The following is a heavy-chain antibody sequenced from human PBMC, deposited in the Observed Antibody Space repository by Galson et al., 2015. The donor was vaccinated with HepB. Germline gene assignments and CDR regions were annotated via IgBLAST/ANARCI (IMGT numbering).Heavy chain of an antibody. J-gene: IGHJ4*02. CDR1: GYTFTSSG. CDR3: ARDGWYYYYGSGSYYKGARGGLYFDY. CDR2: ISAYNGNT. D-gene: IGHD3-10*01. V-gene: IGHV1-18*04. Sequence: SVKVSCKASGYTFTSSGISWVRQAPGQGLEWMGWISAYNGNTNYAQKLQGRVTMTPDTSTSTAYMELRSLRTDDTAVYYCARDGWYYYYGSGSYYKGARGGLYFDYWGQGTLVSVSS.